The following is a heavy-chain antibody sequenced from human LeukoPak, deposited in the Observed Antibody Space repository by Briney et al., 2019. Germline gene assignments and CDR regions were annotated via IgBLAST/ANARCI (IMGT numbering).Heavy chain of an antibody. CDR1: RFTFSSYA. D-gene: IGHD3-10*01. V-gene: IGHV3-23*01. J-gene: IGHJ4*02. CDR2: ISGSGGST. CDR3: AKGRGAFDY. Sequence: GGSLRLSCAASRFTFSSYAMNWVRQAPGKGLEWVSVISGSGGSTYYADSVKGRFTISRDNSKNTLYLQMNSLRAEDTAVYYCAKGRGAFDYWGQGTLVTVSS.